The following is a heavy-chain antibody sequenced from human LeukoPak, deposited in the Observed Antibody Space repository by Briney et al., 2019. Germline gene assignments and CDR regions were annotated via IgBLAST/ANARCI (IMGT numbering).Heavy chain of an antibody. J-gene: IGHJ5*02. D-gene: IGHD3-3*01. CDR3: ARLFGVVISSWFDP. CDR1: GGSISSHY. Sequence: SETLSLTCTVPGGSISSHYWSWIRQPPGKGLEWIGYIYYSGSTNYNPSLKSRVTISVDTSKNQFSLKLSSVTAADTAVYYCARLFGVVISSWFDPWGQGTLVTVSS. V-gene: IGHV4-59*11. CDR2: IYYSGST.